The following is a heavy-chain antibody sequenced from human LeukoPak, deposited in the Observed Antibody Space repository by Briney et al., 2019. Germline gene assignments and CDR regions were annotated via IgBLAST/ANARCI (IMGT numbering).Heavy chain of an antibody. V-gene: IGHV3-13*04. Sequence: PGGSLRLSCAAPGFTISSYDMHWVRQATGKGLEWVSTIAIAGNTFYPDSVKGRFTISRDNAKNSLDLQMHSLTVGDTAVYYCARAGFGSTWYVFDYWGQGTLVTVSS. CDR1: GFTISSYD. J-gene: IGHJ4*02. CDR3: ARAGFGSTWYVFDY. CDR2: IAIAGNT. D-gene: IGHD6-13*01.